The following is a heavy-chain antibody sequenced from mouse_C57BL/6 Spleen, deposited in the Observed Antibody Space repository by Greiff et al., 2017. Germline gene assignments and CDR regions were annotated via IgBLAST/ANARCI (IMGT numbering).Heavy chain of an antibody. CDR3: ARRVYDCYYDYAMDD. CDR2: INPNNGGT. CDR1: GYTFTDYS. J-gene: IGHJ4*01. V-gene: IGHV1-18*01. Sequence: EVQLQQSGPELVKPGASVKIPCKASGYTFTDYSMDWVKQSPGKSLEWIGDINPNNGGTIYNEKFKGKATLTVDKSSSTAYMELRSLTSEDTAVYYCARRVYDCYYDYAMDDWGQGTSVTAAS. D-gene: IGHD2-3*01.